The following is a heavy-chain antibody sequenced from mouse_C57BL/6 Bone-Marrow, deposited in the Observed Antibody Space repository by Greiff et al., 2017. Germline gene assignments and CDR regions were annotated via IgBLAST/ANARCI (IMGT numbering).Heavy chain of an antibody. CDR2: IDPSDSYT. D-gene: IGHD1-1*01. V-gene: IGHV1-59*01. CDR3: ASHYYGSFAY. Sequence: VQLQQPGAELVRPGTSVKLSCKASGYTFTSYWMHWVKQRPGQGLEWIGVIDPSDSYTNYNQKFKGKATLTVDTSSSTAYMQLSSLTSEYSAVYDYASHYYGSFAYWGQGTLVTVSA. CDR1: GYTFTSYW. J-gene: IGHJ3*01.